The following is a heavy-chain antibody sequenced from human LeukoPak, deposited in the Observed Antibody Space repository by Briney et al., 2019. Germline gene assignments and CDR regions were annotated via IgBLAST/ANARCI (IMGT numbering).Heavy chain of an antibody. Sequence: GGSLRLACAASGFTVNSNSMSWVRQATGKGLECVAAIYSGDSTYYPDSVKGRFSISRDNSKNTLYLQMSSLRAEDTAIYYCVGRPYYYYGMDVWGQGTTVTVSS. CDR2: IYSGDST. CDR3: VGRPYYYYGMDV. J-gene: IGHJ6*02. V-gene: IGHV3-53*01. CDR1: GFTVNSNS.